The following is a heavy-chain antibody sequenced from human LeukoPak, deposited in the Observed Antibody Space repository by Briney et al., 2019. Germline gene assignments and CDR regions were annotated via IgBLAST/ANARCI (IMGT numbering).Heavy chain of an antibody. CDR2: IYSGGST. Sequence: GGSLRLSCAASGFTVSSNYMSWVRQAPGKGLEWVSAIYSGGSTYYADSVKGRFTISRDNSKNTLYLQMNSLRAEDTAVYYCAKDRYYDILTGYPNYWGQGTLVTVSS. CDR3: AKDRYYDILTGYPNY. CDR1: GFTVSSNY. D-gene: IGHD3-9*01. V-gene: IGHV3-53*01. J-gene: IGHJ4*02.